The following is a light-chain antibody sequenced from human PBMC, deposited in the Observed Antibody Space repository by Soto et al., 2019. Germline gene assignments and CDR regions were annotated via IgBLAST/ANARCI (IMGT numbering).Light chain of an antibody. Sequence: DIQMTQSPSAMSASVGDRVIITCRSSQPISNYLAWFQQKPGQAPKRLIYAASTLQSGAPSRFSGSGSGTEFSLTIDTLEPEDFATYFCLQHKSYQWTFGQGTKVEIK. CDR1: QPISNY. CDR2: AAS. V-gene: IGKV1-17*03. CDR3: LQHKSYQWT. J-gene: IGKJ1*01.